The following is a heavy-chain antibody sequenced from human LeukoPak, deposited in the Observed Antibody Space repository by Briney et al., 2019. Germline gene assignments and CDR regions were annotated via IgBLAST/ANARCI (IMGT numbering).Heavy chain of an antibody. V-gene: IGHV3-74*01. J-gene: IGHJ6*03. Sequence: GGSLRLSCAASGFTFSRYWMHWVRQAPGKGLVWVSRINSDGSSTSYADSVKGRFTISRDNAKNTLYLQMNSLRAEDTAVYYCVSGYDNYYYYYYMDVWGKGTTVTVSS. CDR3: VSGYDNYYYYYYMDV. D-gene: IGHD5-12*01. CDR2: INSDGSST. CDR1: GFTFSRYW.